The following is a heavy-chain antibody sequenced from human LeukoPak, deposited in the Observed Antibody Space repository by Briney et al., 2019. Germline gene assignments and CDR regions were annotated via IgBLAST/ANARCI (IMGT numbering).Heavy chain of an antibody. CDR1: GFTFSSYW. V-gene: IGHV3-23*01. J-gene: IGHJ4*02. CDR2: ISGSGGST. CDR3: ANDHERGWELQTFDY. Sequence: GGSLRLSCAASGFTFSSYWMSWVRQAPGKGLEWVSAISGSGGSTYYADSVKGRFTISRDNSKNTLYLQMNSLRAEDTAVYYCANDHERGWELQTFDYWGQGTLVTVSS. D-gene: IGHD1-26*01.